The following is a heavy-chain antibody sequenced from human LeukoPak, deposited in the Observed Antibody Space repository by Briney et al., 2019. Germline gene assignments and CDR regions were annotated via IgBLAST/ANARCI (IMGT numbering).Heavy chain of an antibody. V-gene: IGHV3-7*01. Sequence: PGGSLRLSCAASGFTFSSYNINWVRQAPGKGLEWVANIKQDGSEKYYVDSVKGRFTISRDNAKNSLYLQMNSLRAEDTAVYYCARDRDVDTAMVNDYWGQGTLVTVSS. CDR3: ARDRDVDTAMVNDY. CDR1: GFTFSSYN. D-gene: IGHD5-18*01. J-gene: IGHJ4*02. CDR2: IKQDGSEK.